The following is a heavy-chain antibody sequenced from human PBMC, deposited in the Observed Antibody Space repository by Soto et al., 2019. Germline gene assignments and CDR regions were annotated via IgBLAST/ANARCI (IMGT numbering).Heavy chain of an antibody. J-gene: IGHJ4*02. CDR1: GFTFSSYG. CDR2: IWYDGSNK. D-gene: IGHD3-9*01. V-gene: IGHV3-33*01. Sequence: PGGSLRLSCAASGFTFSSYGMHWVRQAPGKGLEWVAVIWYDGSNKYYADSVKGRFTISRDNSKNTLYLQMNSLRAEDTAVYYCARDKRGYDILTGYHDYWGQGTLVTVSS. CDR3: ARDKRGYDILTGYHDY.